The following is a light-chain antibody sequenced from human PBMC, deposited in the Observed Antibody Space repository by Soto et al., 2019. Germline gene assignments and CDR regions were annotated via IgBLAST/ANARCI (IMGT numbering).Light chain of an antibody. CDR2: GAS. CDR1: QSVSSN. Sequence: EIVMTQYPAPLSVSPGERATLSCRASQSVSSNLAWYQQKPGQAPRLLIYGASTRATGIPARFSGSGSGTDFTLTISRMEPEDFAVYCCQQYGSSPRTFGQGTKVDI. V-gene: IGKV3-15*01. J-gene: IGKJ1*01. CDR3: QQYGSSPRT.